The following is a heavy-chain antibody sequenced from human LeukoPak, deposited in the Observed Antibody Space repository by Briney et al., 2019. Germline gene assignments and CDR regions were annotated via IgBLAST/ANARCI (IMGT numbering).Heavy chain of an antibody. CDR2: IYYSGST. J-gene: IGHJ4*02. D-gene: IGHD6-13*01. V-gene: IGHV4-59*12. CDR3: ARDSPAAGTDFDY. Sequence: SETLSLTCTVSGGSISSYYWSWIRQPPGKGLEWIGYIYYSGSTNYNPSLKSRVTISVDTSKNQFSLKLSSVTAADTAVYYCARDSPAAGTDFDYWGQGTLVTVSS. CDR1: GGSISSYY.